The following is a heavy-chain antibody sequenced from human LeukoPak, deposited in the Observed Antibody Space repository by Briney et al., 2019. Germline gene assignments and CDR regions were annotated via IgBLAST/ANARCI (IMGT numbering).Heavy chain of an antibody. J-gene: IGHJ4*02. CDR3: ARGPVYGSGSYLPDY. D-gene: IGHD3-10*01. CDR1: GGSFSGYY. CDR2: IIHSGVT. V-gene: IGHV4-34*01. Sequence: PSETLSLTCAVHGGSFSGYYWTWVRQPPGKGLEWIGEIIHSGVTYYNPSLKSRLTISLSPSKSQFSLKLTSVTAADTALYYCARGPVYGSGSYLPDYWGQGTLVTVSS.